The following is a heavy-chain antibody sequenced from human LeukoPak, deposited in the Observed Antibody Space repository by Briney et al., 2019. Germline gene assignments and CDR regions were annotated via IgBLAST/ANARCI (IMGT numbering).Heavy chain of an antibody. CDR3: ARGPSGQWLVLKP. V-gene: IGHV4-61*02. CDR2: IYSSGST. J-gene: IGHJ5*02. D-gene: IGHD6-19*01. CDR1: GGSISSGFYD. Sequence: SQTLSLTCTVSGGSISSGFYDWYWIRQPAGKGLEWIGRIYSSGSTNYNPSLKSRVTMSVDTSKNQISLKLSSVTAADTAVYYCARGPSGQWLVLKPWGQGTLVTVSS.